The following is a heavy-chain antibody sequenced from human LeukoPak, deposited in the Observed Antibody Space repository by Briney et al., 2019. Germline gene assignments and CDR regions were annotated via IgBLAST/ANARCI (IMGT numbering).Heavy chain of an antibody. Sequence: PGASVKVSCKASGGTFSSYAISWVRQAPGQGLEWMGWINPNSGGTNYAQKFQGWVTMTRDTSISTAYMELSRLRSDDTAVYYCALYRYSSSWGAFDIWGQGTMVTVSS. CDR2: INPNSGGT. CDR3: ALYRYSSSWGAFDI. V-gene: IGHV1-2*04. D-gene: IGHD6-13*01. J-gene: IGHJ3*02. CDR1: GGTFSSYA.